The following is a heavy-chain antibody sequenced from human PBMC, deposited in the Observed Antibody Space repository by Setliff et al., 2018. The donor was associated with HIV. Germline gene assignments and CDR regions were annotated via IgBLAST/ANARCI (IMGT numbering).Heavy chain of an antibody. D-gene: IGHD6-13*01. CDR1: GFTFSRYG. CDR2: ISYGGSKK. J-gene: IGHJ6*02. V-gene: IGHV3-30*04. CDR3: ARDCRVGWVFTYGMDV. Sequence: HPGGSLRLSCAASGFTFSRYGMHWVRQAPGKGLEWVAFISYGGSKKYDADFVKGRFTISRDNSKNTLYLQMNSLRPEDTAVYYCARDCRVGWVFTYGMDVWGQGTLVTVSS.